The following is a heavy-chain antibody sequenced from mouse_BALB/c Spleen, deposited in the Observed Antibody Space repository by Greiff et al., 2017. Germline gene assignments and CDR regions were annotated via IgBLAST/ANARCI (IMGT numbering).Heavy chain of an antibody. J-gene: IGHJ3*01. CDR3: ARERAGGYEFAY. CDR2: IWGDGST. Sequence: QVQLQQSGPGLVAPSQSLSITCTVSGFSLTGYGVNWVRQPPGKGLEWLGMIWGDGSTDYNSALKYRLSISNDNSKSQVFLKMSSLQTEDTARYYCARERAGGYEFAYWGQGTLVTVSA. V-gene: IGHV2-6-7*01. CDR1: GFSLTGYG. D-gene: IGHD2-2*01.